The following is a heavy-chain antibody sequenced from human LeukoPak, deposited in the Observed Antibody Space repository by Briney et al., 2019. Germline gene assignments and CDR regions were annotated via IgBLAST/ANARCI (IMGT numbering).Heavy chain of an antibody. CDR3: ARVRSGDVWFDP. CDR2: MNPNSGNT. V-gene: IGHV1-8*02. D-gene: IGHD6-25*01. J-gene: IGHJ5*02. CDR1: GYTFTSYD. Sequence: ASVKVSCKASGYTFTSYDINWVRQATGQGLEWMGWMNPNSGNTGYAQKFQGRVTMTRDTSISTAYMELSRLRSDDTAVYYCARVRSGDVWFDPWGQGTLVTVSS.